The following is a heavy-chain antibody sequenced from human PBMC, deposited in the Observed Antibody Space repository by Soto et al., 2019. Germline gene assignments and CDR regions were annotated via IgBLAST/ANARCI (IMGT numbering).Heavy chain of an antibody. CDR2: ISYDGSNK. CDR1: GFTFSSYA. D-gene: IGHD5-18*01. Sequence: GGSLRLSCAASGFTFSSYAMSWVRQAPGKGLEWVAVISYDGSNKYYADSVKGRFTISRDNSKNTLYLQMNSLRAEDTAVYYCARERGYSYGYRLYFDYWGQGTLVTVSS. J-gene: IGHJ4*02. CDR3: ARERGYSYGYRLYFDY. V-gene: IGHV3-30-3*01.